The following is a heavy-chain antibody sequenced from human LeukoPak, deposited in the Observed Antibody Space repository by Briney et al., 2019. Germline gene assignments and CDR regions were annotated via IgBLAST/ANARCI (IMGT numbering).Heavy chain of an antibody. J-gene: IGHJ4*02. Sequence: GESLKISCKGSGYSFTSYWIGWVRQMPGKGLEWMGIIYPGDSDTRYSPSLQGQVTISADKSISTAYLQWSSLKASDTAMYYCARQTLAYCGGDCYSGVGYWGQGTLVTVSS. D-gene: IGHD2-21*02. V-gene: IGHV5-51*01. CDR2: IYPGDSDT. CDR1: GYSFTSYW. CDR3: ARQTLAYCGGDCYSGVGY.